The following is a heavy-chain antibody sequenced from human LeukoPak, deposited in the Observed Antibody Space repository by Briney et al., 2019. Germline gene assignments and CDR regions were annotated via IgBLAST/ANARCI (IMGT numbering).Heavy chain of an antibody. CDR2: TSSDLNVK. D-gene: IGHD3-10*01. J-gene: IGHJ4*02. CDR3: AREGYYGSGSPPSLYFDY. CDR1: GFTFRNYV. Sequence: GGSLRVSCAASGFTFRNYVIHWVRQAPGKGLEWVAVTSSDLNVKLYADSVKGRFTISRDNSRSTLYLQMNSLRPEDTAIYYCAREGYYGSGSPPSLYFDYWGQGTLVTVSS. V-gene: IGHV3-30-3*01.